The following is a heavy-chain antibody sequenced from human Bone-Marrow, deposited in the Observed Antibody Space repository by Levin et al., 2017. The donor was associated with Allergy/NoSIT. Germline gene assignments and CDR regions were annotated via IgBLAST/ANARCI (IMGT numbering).Heavy chain of an antibody. J-gene: IGHJ4*02. CDR1: GFTFSSNY. V-gene: IGHV3-53*01. CDR2: IYSGGST. CDR3: ARGVKDGDFDY. D-gene: IGHD4-17*01. Sequence: GGSLRLSCAASGFTFSSNYMSWVRQAPGKGLEWVSVIYSGGSTYYADSVKGRFTISRDNSKNTLYLQMNSLRAEDTAVYYCARGVKDGDFDYWGQGTLVTVSS.